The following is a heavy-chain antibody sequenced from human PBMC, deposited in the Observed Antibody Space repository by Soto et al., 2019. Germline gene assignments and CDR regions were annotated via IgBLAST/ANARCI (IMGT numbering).Heavy chain of an antibody. CDR1: GFTFSSYA. CDR2: ISYEGRNK. CDR3: ARDNLKSGDGYSSNFDY. J-gene: IGHJ4*02. D-gene: IGHD2-21*01. V-gene: IGHV3-30*04. Sequence: GAALRLSCAASGFTFSSYAMHWVRQAPGGGRGWVGVISYEGRNKYYADSVKGRFTISRDNSKNTLYLQMTSLRAADTAVYYCARDNLKSGDGYSSNFDYWGQGTLVTVSS.